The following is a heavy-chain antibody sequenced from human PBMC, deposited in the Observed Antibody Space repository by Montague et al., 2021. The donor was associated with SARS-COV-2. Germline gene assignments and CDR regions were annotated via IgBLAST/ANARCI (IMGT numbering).Heavy chain of an antibody. D-gene: IGHD2-2*01. J-gene: IGHJ3*02. CDR3: ARWAIVVVPAAPSRAFDI. Sequence: SLRLSCAASGFTFSSYAMHWVRQAPGKGLEWVAVISYDGSNKYCADSVKGRFTISRDNSKNTLYLQMNSLRAEDTAVYYCARWAIVVVPAAPSRAFDIWGQGTMVTVSS. CDR2: ISYDGSNK. CDR1: GFTFSSYA. V-gene: IGHV3-30-3*01.